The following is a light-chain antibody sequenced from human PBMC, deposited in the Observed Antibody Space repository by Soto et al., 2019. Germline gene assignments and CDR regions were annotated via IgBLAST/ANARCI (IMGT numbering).Light chain of an antibody. J-gene: IGLJ2*01. CDR2: DVS. V-gene: IGLV2-11*01. Sequence: QSALTQPRSVSGSPGQSVTISCTGTSSDVGGYNYVSWYQQHPGKAPKLIFYDVSKRPSGVPDLFACSKSGNTASLTISGLPAEEEDDYYCCSDAGSYNVVFGGGTKVTVL. CDR1: SSDVGGYNY. CDR3: CSDAGSYNVV.